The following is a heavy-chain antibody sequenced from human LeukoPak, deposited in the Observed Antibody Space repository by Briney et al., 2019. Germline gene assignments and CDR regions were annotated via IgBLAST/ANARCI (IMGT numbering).Heavy chain of an antibody. CDR2: VYNTGNT. J-gene: IGHJ5*02. V-gene: IGHV4-39*07. CDR1: GDSISASHHY. Sequence: SETLSLTCSVSGDSISASHHYWAWIRQPPGTGLEWIGSVYNTGNTFLNPSLKSRLTISVDTSKNQFSLRLNSVTAADTAIYYCAREAPEGYRSGYVSWGQGILVTVSS. CDR3: AREAPEGYRSGYVS. D-gene: IGHD6-19*01.